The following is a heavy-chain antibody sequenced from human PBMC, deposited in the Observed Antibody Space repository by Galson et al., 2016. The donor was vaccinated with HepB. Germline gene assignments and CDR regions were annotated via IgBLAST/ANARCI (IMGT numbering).Heavy chain of an antibody. J-gene: IGHJ6*03. D-gene: IGHD3/OR15-3a*01. V-gene: IGHV4-4*07. Sequence: SETLSLTCTVSGGAISRYSRAWIRQPAGKGLEWIGRISPTSSTNYNPSLQSRITMSIDTSKNQFTLNLRSVTAADTAVYYCARDRGSYPDFGDDYYMDVWGKGTTVTVSS. CDR1: GGAISRYS. CDR2: ISPTSST. CDR3: ARDRGSYPDFGDDYYMDV.